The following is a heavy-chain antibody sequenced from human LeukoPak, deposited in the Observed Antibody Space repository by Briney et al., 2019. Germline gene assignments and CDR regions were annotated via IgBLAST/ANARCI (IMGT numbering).Heavy chain of an antibody. CDR1: GFTFSSYS. J-gene: IGHJ4*02. CDR2: ISSSSSYI. V-gene: IGHV3-21*01. D-gene: IGHD3-10*01. Sequence: GGSLRLSCAASGFTFSSYSMNWVRQAPGKGLEWVSSISSSSSYIYYADSVKGRFTISRDNAKNSLYLQMNSLRAEDTAVYYCARDQGKLIWFGELSLDYWGQGTLVTVSS. CDR3: ARDQGKLIWFGELSLDY.